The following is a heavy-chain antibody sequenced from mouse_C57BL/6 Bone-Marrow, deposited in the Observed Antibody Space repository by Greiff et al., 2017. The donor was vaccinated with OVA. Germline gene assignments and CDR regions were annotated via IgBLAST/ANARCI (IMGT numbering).Heavy chain of an antibody. D-gene: IGHD2-3*01. V-gene: IGHV1-81*01. J-gene: IGHJ4*01. CDR1: GYTFTSYG. CDR3: ARGGVYDGNWALCYYAMDY. CDR2: IYPRSGNT. Sequence: QVQLQQSGAELARPGASVKLSCKASGYTFTSYGISWVKQRTGQGLEWIGEIYPRSGNTYYNEKFKGKATLTADKSSSTAYMELRSLTSEDSAVDVCARGGVYDGNWALCYYAMDYWGQGTSVTVSS.